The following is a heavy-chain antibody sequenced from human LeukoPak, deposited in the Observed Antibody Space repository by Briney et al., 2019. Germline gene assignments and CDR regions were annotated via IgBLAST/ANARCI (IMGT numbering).Heavy chain of an antibody. Sequence: GGSLRLSCAASGFTFSSYRMHWVSQAPGKGLEYVAAISSNGGSTYYANSVKGRFTISRDNSKNTLYLQMGSLRAEDMAVYYCARDRCNSTSCYNAFDIWGQGTMVTVSS. D-gene: IGHD2-2*01. CDR2: ISSNGGST. CDR3: ARDRCNSTSCYNAFDI. CDR1: GFTFSSYR. J-gene: IGHJ3*02. V-gene: IGHV3-64*01.